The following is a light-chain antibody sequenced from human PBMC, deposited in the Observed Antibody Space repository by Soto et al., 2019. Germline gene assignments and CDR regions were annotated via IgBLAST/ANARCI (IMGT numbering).Light chain of an antibody. CDR3: EQYGGGPWT. V-gene: IGKV3-20*01. CDR1: QRISISY. J-gene: IGKJ1*01. Sequence: EIVLTQSPGTLSVSPGEGATLSCRASQRISISYLAWYQQKPGQAPRLLIYGSSTRATGIPDRFSGSGSETDFTLTISRLEPEDFAVYDCEQYGGGPWTFGQGTKVEIK. CDR2: GSS.